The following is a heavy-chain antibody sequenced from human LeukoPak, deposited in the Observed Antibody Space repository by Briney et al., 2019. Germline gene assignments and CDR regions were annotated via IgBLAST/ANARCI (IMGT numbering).Heavy chain of an antibody. CDR1: GFTVSNYY. CDR3: TRDPDG. J-gene: IGHJ4*02. V-gene: IGHV3-66*01. CDR2: IYSGGDT. Sequence: GGSLILSCAASGFTVSNYYMSWVRQAPGKGLEWVSVIYSGGDTFHADSVKGRFTLSRDNSKNTLYLQMNSLRAEDTAVYYCTRDPDGWGQGTLVTVSS.